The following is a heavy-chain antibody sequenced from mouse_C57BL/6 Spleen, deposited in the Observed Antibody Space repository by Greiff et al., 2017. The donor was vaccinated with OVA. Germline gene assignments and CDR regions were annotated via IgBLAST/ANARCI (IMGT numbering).Heavy chain of an antibody. CDR1: GYTFTSYW. J-gene: IGHJ2*01. CDR3: AREGFGNYFDY. CDR2: INPSNGGT. V-gene: IGHV1-53*01. Sequence: VQLQQPGAELVMPGASVKLSCKASGYTFTSYWMHWVKQRPGQGLEWIGNINPSNGGTNYNEKFKSKATLTVDKSSSTAYMQLSSLTSEDSAVYYCAREGFGNYFDYWGQGTTLTVSS.